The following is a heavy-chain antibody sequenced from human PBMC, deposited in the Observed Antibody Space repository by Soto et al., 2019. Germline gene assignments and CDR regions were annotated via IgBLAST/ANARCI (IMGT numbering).Heavy chain of an antibody. D-gene: IGHD2-8*01. V-gene: IGHV4-34*01. CDR1: GGSFSGYY. CDR3: ARGRCTNGVCYTAYYCCGMDV. Sequence: SETLSLTCAVYGGSFSGYYWSWIRQPPGKGLEWIGEINHSGSTNYNPSLKSRVTISVDTSNNQFSLKLSSVTAADTAVYYCARGRCTNGVCYTAYYCCGMDVWGQGTTVTVSS. CDR2: INHSGST. J-gene: IGHJ6*02.